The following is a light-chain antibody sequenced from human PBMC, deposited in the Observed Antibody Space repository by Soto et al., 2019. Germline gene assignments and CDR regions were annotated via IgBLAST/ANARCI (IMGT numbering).Light chain of an antibody. CDR1: SSNIGARYD. CDR3: QSYDNSLSSYV. V-gene: IGLV1-40*01. CDR2: GNS. Sequence: QSVLTQPPSVSGAPGQRVTISCTGCSSNIGARYDVQWYQQVPGTAPKLLIYGNSNRPSGVPDRFSGSKSGTSASLAITGLQAEDEADYYCQSYDNSLSSYVFGTGTKLTVL. J-gene: IGLJ1*01.